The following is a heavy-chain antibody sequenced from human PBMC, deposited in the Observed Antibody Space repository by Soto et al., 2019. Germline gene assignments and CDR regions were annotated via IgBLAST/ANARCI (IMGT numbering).Heavy chain of an antibody. CDR3: AADIGYCSSTSCYAKYYYYYMDV. D-gene: IGHD2-2*01. V-gene: IGHV1-58*02. J-gene: IGHJ6*03. CDR2: IVVGSGNT. CDR1: GFTFTSSA. Sequence: ASVKVSCKASGFTFTSSAMQWVRQARGQRLEWIGWIVVGSGNTNYAQKFQERVTITRDMSTSTAYMELSSLRSEDTAVYYCAADIGYCSSTSCYAKYYYYYMDVWGKGTTVTVSS.